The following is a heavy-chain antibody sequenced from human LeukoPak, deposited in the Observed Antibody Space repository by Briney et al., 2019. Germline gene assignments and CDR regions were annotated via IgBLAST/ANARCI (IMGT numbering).Heavy chain of an antibody. CDR1: GYTFTSYY. V-gene: IGHV1-46*01. CDR3: ARAPFYGVYGYIDY. J-gene: IGHJ4*02. D-gene: IGHD4-17*01. CDR2: INPSGGST. Sequence: ASVKVSCKASGYTFTSYYMHWVRQAPGQGLEWMGIINPSGGSTSYAQKFQGRVTMTRDTSTSTLYMEMSSLRSEAPAVYYCARAPFYGVYGYIDYWGQGNLVTVSS.